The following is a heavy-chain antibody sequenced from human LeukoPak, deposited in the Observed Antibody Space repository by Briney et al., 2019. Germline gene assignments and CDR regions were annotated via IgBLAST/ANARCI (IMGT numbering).Heavy chain of an antibody. CDR1: GYSFTSYW. CDR2: IYPGDSDT. Sequence: PGESLKISCKGSGYSFTSYWIGWVRQMPGKGLEWMGIIYPGDSDTRYSPSFQGQVTISADKSISTAYLQWSSLKASDTAMYFCATSSTAGHRLWDYWGQGTLVTVSS. J-gene: IGHJ4*01. D-gene: IGHD6-13*01. CDR3: ATSSTAGHRLWDY. V-gene: IGHV5-51*01.